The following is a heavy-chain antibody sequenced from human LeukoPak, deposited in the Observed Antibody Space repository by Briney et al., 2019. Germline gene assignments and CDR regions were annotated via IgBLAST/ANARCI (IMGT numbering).Heavy chain of an antibody. J-gene: IGHJ4*02. V-gene: IGHV3-23*01. CDR3: AKVVGATTRGYFDY. CDR1: GFTFSSYA. Sequence: GGSLRLSCAASGFTFSSYAMSWVRQAPGKGLEWVSTISGSGGSTYYADSVKGRFTISRDNSKNSLYLQMSSLRAEDTALYYCAKVVGATTRGYFDYWGQGTLVAVSS. CDR2: ISGSGGST. D-gene: IGHD1-26*01.